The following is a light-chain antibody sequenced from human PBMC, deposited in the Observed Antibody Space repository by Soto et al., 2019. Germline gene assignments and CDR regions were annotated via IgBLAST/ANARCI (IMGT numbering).Light chain of an antibody. CDR1: QSISSW. Sequence: DIQMTQSPSTLSASVGDRVTITCRASQSISSWLAWYQQKPGRAPNLLIYDASSLEPGVPPRFSGRGSGTQFTLTIDSLQPDAFATYYCQHYTSYPYAFGQGTKLEIK. J-gene: IGKJ2*01. V-gene: IGKV1-5*01. CDR3: QHYTSYPYA. CDR2: DAS.